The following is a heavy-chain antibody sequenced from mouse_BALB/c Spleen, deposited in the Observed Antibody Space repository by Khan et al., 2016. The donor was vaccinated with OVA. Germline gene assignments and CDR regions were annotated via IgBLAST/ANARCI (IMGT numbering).Heavy chain of an antibody. V-gene: IGHV1S135*01. CDR3: ARSGYGGFAY. CDR1: GYSFTDYT. Sequence: QQSGPELVKPGASMKISCKASGYSFTDYTMNWVKQSHGKNLEWIGLINPYNGGTNYNQKFTGKATLTVDNSSITAYIDLLSLTSEDSAVYYCARSGYGGFAYWGQGTLVTVSA. CDR2: INPYNGGT. J-gene: IGHJ3*01. D-gene: IGHD1-2*01.